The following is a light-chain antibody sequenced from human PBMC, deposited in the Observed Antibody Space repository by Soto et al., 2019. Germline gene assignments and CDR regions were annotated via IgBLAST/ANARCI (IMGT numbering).Light chain of an antibody. V-gene: IGKV1D-12*01. Sequence: DIQMTQSPSSVSASVGDRVTITCRASQGISNWLAWYQQKPGEAPKLLISAASSLQSGVPSRFSGSGSGTDFTLTINSLQPEDFATYYCQQYNTYSTFGQGTRLEIK. CDR1: QGISNW. CDR3: QQYNTYST. CDR2: AAS. J-gene: IGKJ5*01.